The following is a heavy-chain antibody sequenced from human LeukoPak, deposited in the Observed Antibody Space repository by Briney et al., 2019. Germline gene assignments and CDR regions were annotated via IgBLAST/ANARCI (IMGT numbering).Heavy chain of an antibody. J-gene: IGHJ4*02. CDR1: GYSFTSYW. CDR3: ARPPSRYCSGGSCYSDAYFDY. D-gene: IGHD2-15*01. Sequence: LGESLKISCKGSGYSFTSYWIGWVRQMPGKGLEWMGIIYPGGSDTRYSPSFQGQVTISADKSISTAFLQWSSLKASDTAMYYCARPPSRYCSGGSCYSDAYFDYWGQGTLVTVSS. CDR2: IYPGGSDT. V-gene: IGHV5-51*01.